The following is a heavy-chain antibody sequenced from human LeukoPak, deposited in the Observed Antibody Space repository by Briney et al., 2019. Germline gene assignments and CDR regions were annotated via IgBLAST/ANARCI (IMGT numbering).Heavy chain of an antibody. D-gene: IGHD3-22*01. V-gene: IGHV1-24*01. CDR2: FDPEDGET. CDR1: GYTLTELS. CDR3: ARVSPYYASSGPYFDY. J-gene: IGHJ4*02. Sequence: ASVKVSCKVSGYTLTELSMHWVRQAPGKGLEWMGGFDPEDGETIYAQKFQGRVTMTEDTSTDTAYMELSSLRSEDTAVYYCARVSPYYASSGPYFDYWGQGTLVTVSS.